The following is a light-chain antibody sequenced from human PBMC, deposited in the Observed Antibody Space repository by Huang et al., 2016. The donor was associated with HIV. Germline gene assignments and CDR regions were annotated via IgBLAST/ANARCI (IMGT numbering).Light chain of an antibody. CDR1: QNINRY. V-gene: IGKV1-39*01. J-gene: IGKJ2*01. Sequence: DIQITQSPSSLSASVGYRVNITCRASQNINRYLHWYQQRPGEAPKLLIHGASSLQSRVPSRFTGSGSGTDFTLTISSLQPEDSATYYCQQSARTPRTFGQGTKLEI. CDR3: QQSARTPRT. CDR2: GAS.